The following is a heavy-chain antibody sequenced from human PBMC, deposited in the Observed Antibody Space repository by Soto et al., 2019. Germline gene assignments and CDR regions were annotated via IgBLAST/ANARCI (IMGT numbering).Heavy chain of an antibody. D-gene: IGHD3-22*01. CDR2: ISSSGSTI. CDR1: GFTFSDYY. CDR3: ASSTXDYYDSSGYYSLGTFDI. Sequence: GSLRLSCAASGFTFSDYYMSWIRQAPGKGLEWVSYISSSGSTIYYADSVKGRFTISRDNAKNSLYLQMNSLRAEDTAVYYCASSTXDYYDSSGYYSLGTFDIWGQGTMVTVSS. V-gene: IGHV3-11*01. J-gene: IGHJ3*02.